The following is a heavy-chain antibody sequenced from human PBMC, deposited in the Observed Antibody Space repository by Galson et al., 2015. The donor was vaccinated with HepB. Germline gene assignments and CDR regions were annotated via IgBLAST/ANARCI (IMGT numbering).Heavy chain of an antibody. CDR2: IYPTGNT. D-gene: IGHD6-13*01. Sequence: TLSLTCSVSGASISSGSSYWSWIRQPAGKGLEWIGRIYPTGNTNYNPSLKSRVSMSVDTSKNQFSLKLTSVTAADTAVYFCGRDDGRIAGAGPATGYYNYIDVWGKGTTVTVSS. CDR3: GRDDGRIAGAGPATGYYNYIDV. V-gene: IGHV4-61*02. J-gene: IGHJ6*03. CDR1: GASISSGSSY.